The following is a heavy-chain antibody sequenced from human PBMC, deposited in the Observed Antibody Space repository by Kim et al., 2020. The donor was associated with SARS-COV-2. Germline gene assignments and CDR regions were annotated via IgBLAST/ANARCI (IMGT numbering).Heavy chain of an antibody. Sequence: YAQGFTGRFVVSLDTSVSTAYLKISSLKAEDTAVYYCARGFVVVPAAMGYWGQGTLVTVSS. CDR3: ARGFVVVPAAMGY. J-gene: IGHJ4*02. D-gene: IGHD2-2*01. V-gene: IGHV7-4-1*02.